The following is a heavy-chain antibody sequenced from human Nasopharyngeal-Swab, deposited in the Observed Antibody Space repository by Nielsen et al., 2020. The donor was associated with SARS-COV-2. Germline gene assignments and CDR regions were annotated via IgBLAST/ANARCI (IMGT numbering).Heavy chain of an antibody. CDR3: AREVLRFLEWLLPSDAFDI. D-gene: IGHD3-3*01. Sequence: GESLKISCAASGFTFSSYAMNWVRQAPGKGLEWVAFIRYDGSDYYYADSVEGRFTISRDNSKNTLYLQLNSLRAEDTAVYYCAREVLRFLEWLLPSDAFDIWGQGTMVTVSS. CDR1: GFTFSSYA. CDR2: IRYDGSDY. V-gene: IGHV3-30*02. J-gene: IGHJ3*02.